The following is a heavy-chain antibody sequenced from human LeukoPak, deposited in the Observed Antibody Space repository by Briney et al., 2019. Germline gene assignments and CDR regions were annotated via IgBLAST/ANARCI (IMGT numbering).Heavy chain of an antibody. J-gene: IGHJ6*03. CDR1: GGTFSSYA. V-gene: IGHV7-4-1*02. D-gene: IGHD6-13*01. CDR3: ARVGWDSSSWYAPYYYYYMDV. CDR2: INTNTGNP. Sequence: GASVKVSCKASGGTFSSYAISWVRQAPGQGLEWMGWINTNTGNPTYAHGFTGRFVFSLDTSVSTAYLQISSLKAEDTAVYYCARVGWDSSSWYAPYYYYYMDVWGKGTTVTVSS.